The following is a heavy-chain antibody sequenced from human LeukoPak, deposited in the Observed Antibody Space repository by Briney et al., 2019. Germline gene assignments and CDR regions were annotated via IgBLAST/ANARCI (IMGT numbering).Heavy chain of an antibody. Sequence: SETLSLTCTVSGGSISSGGYYWSWIRQHPGKGLEWIGYIYYSGSTYYNPSLKSRVTISVDTSKNQFSLKLSSVTAADTAVYYCASFDSSWYPTFDHWGQGTLVTVSS. CDR1: GGSISSGGYY. CDR2: IYYSGST. D-gene: IGHD6-13*01. J-gene: IGHJ4*02. CDR3: ASFDSSWYPTFDH. V-gene: IGHV4-31*03.